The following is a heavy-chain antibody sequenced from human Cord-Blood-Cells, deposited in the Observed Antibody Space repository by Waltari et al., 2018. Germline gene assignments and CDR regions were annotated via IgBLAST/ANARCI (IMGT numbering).Heavy chain of an antibody. J-gene: IGHJ3*02. D-gene: IGHD3-10*01. CDR1: GFTFSSYG. CDR3: VPGGAFDI. CDR2: IWDDGSNK. V-gene: IGHV3-33*08. Sequence: QVQLVESGGGVVQPGRSLRLSCAASGFTFSSYGMHWVRQAPGKGLGWVAVIWDDGSNKYYADSVKGRFTISRDNSKNTLYLQMNSLRAEDTAMYYCVPGGAFDIWGQGTMVTVSS.